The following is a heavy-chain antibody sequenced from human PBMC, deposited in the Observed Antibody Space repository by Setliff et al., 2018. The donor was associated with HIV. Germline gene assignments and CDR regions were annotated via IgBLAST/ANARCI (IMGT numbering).Heavy chain of an antibody. D-gene: IGHD2-8*01. CDR3: ARGTYYNGGHLPLDS. CDR1: GGAFNDYY. J-gene: IGHJ4*02. V-gene: IGHV4-34*01. CDR2: INHSGNI. Sequence: SETLSLTCAVYGGAFNDYYWNWIRQPPGEGLQWLGEINHSGNINYNPSLRSRVTMSVDTSKEQFSLNVTSVTAADTAVYYCARGTYYNGGHLPLDSWGQGALVTV.